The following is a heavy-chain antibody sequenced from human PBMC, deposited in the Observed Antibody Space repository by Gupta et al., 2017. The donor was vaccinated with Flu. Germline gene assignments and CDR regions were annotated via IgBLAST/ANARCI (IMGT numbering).Heavy chain of an antibody. CDR2: ITASGGAT. Sequence: EVQLLESGGALVQPGGSLRLSCAASAFPFSTYAMSWVRQTPGKGLEWVACITASGGATYYADSVEGRFSISRDNSKNTLYLQMNSLRAEDTAVYYGAKDDDLNHYYHGMDGWGQGTTVTVSS. V-gene: IGHV3-23*01. J-gene: IGHJ6*02. CDR3: AKDDDLNHYYHGMDG. CDR1: AFPFSTYA.